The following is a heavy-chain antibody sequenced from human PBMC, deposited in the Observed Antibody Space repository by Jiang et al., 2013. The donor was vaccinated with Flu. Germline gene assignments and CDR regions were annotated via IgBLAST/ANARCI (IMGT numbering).Heavy chain of an antibody. Sequence: SGAEVKKPGATVKVSCKASGYTFTGHYLHWVRQAPGQGLEWMGWINANSGDTNYAQKFQGRVALTRDTSISTAYMELSSLRSDDTAVYYCAREAIAIGGDWFDPWGQGTLVTVSS. CDR3: AREAIAIGGDWFDP. CDR2: INANSGDT. J-gene: IGHJ5*02. D-gene: IGHD2/OR15-2a*01. V-gene: IGHV1-2*02. CDR1: GYTFTGHY.